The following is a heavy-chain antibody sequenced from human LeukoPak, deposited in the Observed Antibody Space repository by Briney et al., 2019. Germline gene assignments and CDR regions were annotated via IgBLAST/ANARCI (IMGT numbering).Heavy chain of an antibody. Sequence: GRSLRLSCAASGFTFSSYAMHWVRQAPGKGLEWVAVISYDGSNKYYADSVKGRFTISRDNSKNTLYLQMNSLRAEDTAVYYCARGAVGYFDYWGQGTLVTVSS. V-gene: IGHV3-30-3*01. D-gene: IGHD2-15*01. J-gene: IGHJ4*02. CDR1: GFTFSSYA. CDR2: ISYDGSNK. CDR3: ARGAVGYFDY.